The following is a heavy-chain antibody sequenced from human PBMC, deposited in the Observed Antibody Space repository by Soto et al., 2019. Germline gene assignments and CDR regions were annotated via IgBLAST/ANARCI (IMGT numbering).Heavy chain of an antibody. J-gene: IGHJ6*02. CDR1: GFTFSTQA. D-gene: IGHD2-15*01. CDR2: ISYDRSKV. V-gene: IGHV3-30-3*01. CDR3: AKVKFGIVVVVAATLYSGGMGV. Sequence: GGSLRLSCAASGFTFSTQAMHAVRQAQGKGQAWVAVISYDRSKVYYADTVKGRFTISRDNSKNTLYMQMNSLRAEDTAVYYCAKVKFGIVVVVAATLYSGGMGVWGQGT.